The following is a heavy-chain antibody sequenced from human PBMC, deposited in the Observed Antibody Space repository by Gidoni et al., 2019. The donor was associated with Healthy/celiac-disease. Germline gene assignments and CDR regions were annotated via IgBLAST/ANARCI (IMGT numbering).Heavy chain of an antibody. V-gene: IGHV4-34*01. CDR3: ARANRVVVVPAVYYYGMDV. J-gene: IGHJ6*02. CDR2: INHSGST. D-gene: IGHD2-2*01. Sequence: QVQLQQWGAGLLKPSETLSLTCAVYGGSFSGYYWSWIRQPPGKGLEWIGEINHSGSTNYNPSLKSRVTISVDTSKNQFSLKLSSVTAADTAVYYCARANRVVVVPAVYYYGMDVWGQGTTVTVSS. CDR1: GGSFSGYY.